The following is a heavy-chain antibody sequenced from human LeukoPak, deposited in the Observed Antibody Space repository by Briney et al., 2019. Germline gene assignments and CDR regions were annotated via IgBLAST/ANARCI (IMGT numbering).Heavy chain of an antibody. CDR1: GFTFDDYA. V-gene: IGHV3-9*01. D-gene: IGHD4-23*01. Sequence: GGSLRLSCAASGFTFDDYAMHWVRHAPGKGLEWVSGISWNSGSIGYVDSVKGRFTISRDNAKNSLYLQMNSLRAEDTALYYCARGGSYGGYHSYWGQGTLVTVSS. CDR3: ARGGSYGGYHSY. J-gene: IGHJ4*02. CDR2: ISWNSGSI.